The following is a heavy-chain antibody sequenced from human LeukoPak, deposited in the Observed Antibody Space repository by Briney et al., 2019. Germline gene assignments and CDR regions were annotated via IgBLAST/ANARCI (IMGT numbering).Heavy chain of an antibody. Sequence: SETLSLTCTVSGVSIGSYYWTWIRQPPGKGLECICYISNSGSTNYNPSLKSRVTISVDTSKNQFSLKLSSVTAADTAVYYCARVRYDSSGSTAFDIWGHGTMVTVSS. CDR2: ISNSGST. CDR1: GVSIGSYY. CDR3: ARVRYDSSGSTAFDI. J-gene: IGHJ3*02. V-gene: IGHV4-59*01. D-gene: IGHD3-22*01.